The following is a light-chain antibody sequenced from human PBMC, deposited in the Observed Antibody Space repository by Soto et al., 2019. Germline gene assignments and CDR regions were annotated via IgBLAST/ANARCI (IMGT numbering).Light chain of an antibody. CDR2: GAS. CDR3: QQYTTSPFT. J-gene: IGKJ3*01. CDR1: QSVGSNY. V-gene: IGKV3-20*01. Sequence: IVLSQSPGTLSLYPGERATLYCRASQSVGSNYLAWYQQKPGQAPRVLIYGASSRATGIPDRFSGSGSGADFTLTISRLEPEDFAVYYCQQYTTSPFTFGPGTRWIS.